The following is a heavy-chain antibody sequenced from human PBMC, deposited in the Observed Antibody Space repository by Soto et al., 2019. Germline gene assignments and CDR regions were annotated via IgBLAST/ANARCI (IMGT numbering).Heavy chain of an antibody. CDR3: AKAGYSSSWYGTWDYYYHYMDV. CDR2: ISGSGGST. CDR1: GFTFSSYA. D-gene: IGHD6-13*01. J-gene: IGHJ6*03. V-gene: IGHV3-23*01. Sequence: GSLRLSCAASGFTFSSYAMSWVRQAPGKGLEWVSAISGSGGSTYYADSVKGRFTISRDNSKNTLYLQMNSLRAEDTAVYYCAKAGYSSSWYGTWDYYYHYMDVWGKGTTVTVSS.